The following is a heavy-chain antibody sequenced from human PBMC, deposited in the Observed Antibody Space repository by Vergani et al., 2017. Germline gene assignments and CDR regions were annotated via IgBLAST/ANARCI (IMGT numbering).Heavy chain of an antibody. V-gene: IGHV4-30-2*03. Sequence: QLQLQESGSGLVKPSQTLSLTCAVSGGSISSGGYSWSWIRQPPGKGLEWIGSIYYSATTYQNPSLKSRVAISIDTSKNQFSLKLSSVTAADTAVYYCARHDGDLANWFDPWGQGTLVTVSS. CDR2: IYYSATT. J-gene: IGHJ5*02. D-gene: IGHD3-10*01. CDR3: ARHDGDLANWFDP. CDR1: GGSISSGGYS.